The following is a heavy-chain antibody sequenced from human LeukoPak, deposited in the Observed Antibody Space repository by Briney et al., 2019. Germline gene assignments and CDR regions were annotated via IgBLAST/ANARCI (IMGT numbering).Heavy chain of an antibody. J-gene: IGHJ4*02. CDR1: GFTFSGSA. CDR2: IRSKANSYAT. Sequence: GGSLRLSCAASGFTFSGSAMHWVRQASGKGLEWVGRIRSKANSYATAYAASVKGRFIISRDDSKNTAYLQMNSLKTEDTAVYYGTRHNGDYCSGGSCYWNGVDYWGQGTLVTVSS. V-gene: IGHV3-73*01. CDR3: TRHNGDYCSGGSCYWNGVDY. D-gene: IGHD2-15*01.